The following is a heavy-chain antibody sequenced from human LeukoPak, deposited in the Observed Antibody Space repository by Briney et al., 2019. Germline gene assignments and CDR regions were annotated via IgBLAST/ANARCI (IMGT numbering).Heavy chain of an antibody. J-gene: IGHJ6*03. CDR3: AKTTVTSEEYYYYYMDV. D-gene: IGHD4-17*01. V-gene: IGHV1-18*01. CDR2: IITYNGNT. Sequence: ASVKVSCKTSGYTFTSYGLSWVRQAPGQGLEWMGWIITYNGNTYYSQKLQGRVTMTTDTSTSTAYTELRSLRSDDTAVYYCAKTTVTSEEYYYYYMDVWGKGTTVTVSS. CDR1: GYTFTSYG.